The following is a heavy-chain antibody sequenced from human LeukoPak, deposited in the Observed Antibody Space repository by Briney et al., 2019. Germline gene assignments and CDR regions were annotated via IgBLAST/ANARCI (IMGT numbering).Heavy chain of an antibody. V-gene: IGHV3-33*06. D-gene: IGHD6-19*01. J-gene: IGHJ4*02. CDR1: GFTFSSYG. Sequence: PGGSLRLSCAASGFTFSSYGMHWVRQAPGKGLEWVAVIWYDGSNKYYADSVKGRFTISRDNSKHTLYLQMNSLRAEDTAVYYCAKEAVAGPFDYWGQGTLVTVSS. CDR3: AKEAVAGPFDY. CDR2: IWYDGSNK.